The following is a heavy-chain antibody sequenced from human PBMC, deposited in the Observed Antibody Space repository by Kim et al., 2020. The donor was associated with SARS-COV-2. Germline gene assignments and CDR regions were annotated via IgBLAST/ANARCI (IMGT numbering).Heavy chain of an antibody. D-gene: IGHD1-26*01. CDR3: ARDLGSYSFTFDY. CDR1: GFTFSSYG. CDR2: ISYDGSNK. Sequence: GGSLRLSCAASGFTFSSYGMHWVRQAPGKGLEWVAVISYDGSNKYYADSVKGRFTISRDNSKNTLYLQMNSLRAEDTAVYYCARDLGSYSFTFDYWGQGTLVTVSS. V-gene: IGHV3-33*05. J-gene: IGHJ4*02.